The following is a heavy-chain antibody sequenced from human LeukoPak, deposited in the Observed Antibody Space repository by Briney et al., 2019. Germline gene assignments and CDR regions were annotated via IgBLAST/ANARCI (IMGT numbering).Heavy chain of an antibody. CDR1: GGTFSSYA. CDR3: ARAPPPTYYYDSSGYQN. V-gene: IGHV1-69*01. D-gene: IGHD3-22*01. Sequence: SVTVSCKASGGTFSSYAISWVRQAPGQGLEWMGGIIPIFGTANYAQKFQGRVTITADESTSTAYMELSSLRSEDTAVYYCARAPPPTYYYDSSGYQNWGQGTLVTVSS. CDR2: IIPIFGTA. J-gene: IGHJ4*02.